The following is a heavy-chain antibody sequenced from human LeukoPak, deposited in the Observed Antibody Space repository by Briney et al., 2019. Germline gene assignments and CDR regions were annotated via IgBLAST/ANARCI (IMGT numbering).Heavy chain of an antibody. D-gene: IGHD2-8*01. V-gene: IGHV4-59*08. J-gene: IGHJ4*02. CDR2: IYYSGST. Sequence: SETLSLTCTVSGGSISSYYWSWIQQPPGKGLEWIGYIYYSGSTNYNPSLKSRVTISVDTSKNQFSLKLSSVTAADTAVYYCARSVYAMNFDYWGQGTLVTVSS. CDR3: ARSVYAMNFDY. CDR1: GGSISSYY.